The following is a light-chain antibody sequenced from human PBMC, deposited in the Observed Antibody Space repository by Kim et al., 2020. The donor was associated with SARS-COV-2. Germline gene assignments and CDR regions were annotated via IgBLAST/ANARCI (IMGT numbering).Light chain of an antibody. J-gene: IGKJ2*01. Sequence: DIQMTQSPSFVSASVGDRVTITCRASQDIGNWLAWYQQKPGKAPKLLIYAAYSLQSGVPSRFSGSGYGTDFTLTISSLQGEDFATYYCQQTDSFPYIFGQGTKVDIK. CDR2: AAY. CDR3: QQTDSFPYI. CDR1: QDIGNW. V-gene: IGKV1-12*01.